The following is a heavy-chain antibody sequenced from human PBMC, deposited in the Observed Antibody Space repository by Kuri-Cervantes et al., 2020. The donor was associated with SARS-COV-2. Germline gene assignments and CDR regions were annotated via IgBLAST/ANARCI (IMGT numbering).Heavy chain of an antibody. J-gene: IGHJ6*02. Sequence: GGSLRLSCAASGFTFSSYSMNWVRQAPGKGLEWVSYSSSSSSTIYYADSVKGRFTISRDNAKNSLYLQMNSLRDEDTAVYYCARGNIGGKGIYYYYYGMDVWGQGTTVTVSS. V-gene: IGHV3-48*02. CDR2: SSSSSSTI. CDR3: ARGNIGGKGIYYYYYGMDV. CDR1: GFTFSSYS. D-gene: IGHD1-26*01.